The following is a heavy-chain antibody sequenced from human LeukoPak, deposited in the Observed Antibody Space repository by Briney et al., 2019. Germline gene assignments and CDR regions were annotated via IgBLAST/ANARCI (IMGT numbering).Heavy chain of an antibody. V-gene: IGHV3-15*01. J-gene: IGHJ6*03. CDR2: IKSKIDGGTT. CDR1: GFTFSSYW. CDR3: TTDHQTTVSPYYYYYYMDV. D-gene: IGHD4-11*01. Sequence: PGGSLRLSCAASGFTFSSYWMHWVRQAPGKGLEWVGRIKSKIDGGTTDYAAPVKGRFTISRDDSKNTLYLQMNSLKTEDTAVYYCTTDHQTTVSPYYYYYYMDVWGKGTTVTVSS.